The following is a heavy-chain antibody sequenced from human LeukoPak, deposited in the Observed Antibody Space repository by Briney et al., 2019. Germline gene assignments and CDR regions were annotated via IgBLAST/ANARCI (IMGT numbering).Heavy chain of an antibody. Sequence: SETLSLTCTVSGGSISSITYYWGWIRQPPGKGLEWVGHMYYRGNTFYNPSLKSRVTISVDTSKNQFSLKLRSVTAADTAVYYCARDPGYCSGGSCAPHYYFDYWGQGTLVTVSS. CDR1: GGSISSITYY. CDR2: MYYRGNT. CDR3: ARDPGYCSGGSCAPHYYFDY. J-gene: IGHJ4*02. V-gene: IGHV4-39*07. D-gene: IGHD2-15*01.